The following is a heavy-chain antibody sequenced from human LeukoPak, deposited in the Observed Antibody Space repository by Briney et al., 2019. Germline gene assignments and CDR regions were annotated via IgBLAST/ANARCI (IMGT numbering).Heavy chain of an antibody. D-gene: IGHD3-10*01. J-gene: IGHJ3*02. CDR1: GFTFSNYW. V-gene: IGHV3-74*01. Sequence: GGSLRLSCTASGFTFSNYWMHWVRQAPGKGLVWVSRITSDGSSTSYADSVKGRFTISRDNAKNTLYLQMNSLRAEDTAVYYCARDGGDDAFDIWGQGTMVTVSS. CDR3: ARDGGDDAFDI. CDR2: ITSDGSST.